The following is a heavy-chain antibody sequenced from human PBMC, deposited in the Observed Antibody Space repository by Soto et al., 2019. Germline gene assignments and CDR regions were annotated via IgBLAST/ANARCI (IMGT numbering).Heavy chain of an antibody. Sequence: PGGSLRLSCSASGFTFNQYSMQWVRQSPGKGLQFVSTISSNGGGTDYTDSAKGRFTISRDNSKKTLYLQMSRLRPGDTAVYYCVKDLFGMDVWGQGTTVTVSS. CDR1: GFTFNQYS. J-gene: IGHJ6*02. CDR2: ISSNGGGT. V-gene: IGHV3-64D*06. CDR3: VKDLFGMDV.